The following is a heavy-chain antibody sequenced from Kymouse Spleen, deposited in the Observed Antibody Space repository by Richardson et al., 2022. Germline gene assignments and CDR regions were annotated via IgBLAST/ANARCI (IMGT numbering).Heavy chain of an antibody. Sequence: QVQLQQWGAGLLKPSETLSLTCAVYGGSFSGYYWSWIRQPPGKGLEWIGEINHSGSTNYNPSLKSRVTISVDTSKNQFSLKLSSVTAADTAVYYCASFSSSRFDYWGQGTLVTVSS. CDR3: ASFSSSRFDY. CDR2: INHSGST. D-gene: IGHD6-6*01. CDR1: GGSFSGYY. J-gene: IGHJ4*02. V-gene: IGHV4-34*01.